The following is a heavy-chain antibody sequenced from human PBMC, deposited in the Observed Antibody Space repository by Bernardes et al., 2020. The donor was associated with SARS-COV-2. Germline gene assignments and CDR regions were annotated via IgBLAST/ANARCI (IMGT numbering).Heavy chain of an antibody. CDR3: VKDGERGYDMDV. CDR2: ISARSRTK. CDR1: GISFSSYP. D-gene: IGHD3-10*01. J-gene: IGHJ6*02. V-gene: IGHV3-48*02. Sequence: LSCVASGISFSSYPMYLVRQAPGRGLEWVSYISARSRTKNYGDSMKARFSISRDNAKNSLFLQMNSLRDEDTAVYYCVKDGERGYDMDVWGQGTTVTVSS.